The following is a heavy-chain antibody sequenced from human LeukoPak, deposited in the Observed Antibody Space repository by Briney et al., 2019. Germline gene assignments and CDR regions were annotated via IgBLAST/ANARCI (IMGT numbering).Heavy chain of an antibody. Sequence: GGSLRLSCAASGFTFSSYSMNWVRQAPGKGLEWVSSISSSSSYIYYADSVKGRFTISRDNAKNSLYLQMNSLRAEDTAVYYCARDLRAYGGPFDYWGQGTLVTVSS. J-gene: IGHJ4*02. CDR3: ARDLRAYGGPFDY. D-gene: IGHD4/OR15-4a*01. CDR2: ISSSSSYI. CDR1: GFTFSSYS. V-gene: IGHV3-21*01.